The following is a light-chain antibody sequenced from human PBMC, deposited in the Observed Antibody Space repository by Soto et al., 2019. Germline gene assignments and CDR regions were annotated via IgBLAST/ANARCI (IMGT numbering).Light chain of an antibody. J-gene: IGLJ1*01. CDR3: SSYTSSNTYV. CDR1: SSDVGSYNR. V-gene: IGLV2-18*02. Sequence: QPVLTQPPSVSGSPGQSVAISCTGTSSDVGSYNRVSWYQQTPGTAPKVMIYEVSNRPSGVPDRFSGSKSGNTASLTISGLQAEDEADYYCSSYTSSNTYVFGTGTKLTVL. CDR2: EVS.